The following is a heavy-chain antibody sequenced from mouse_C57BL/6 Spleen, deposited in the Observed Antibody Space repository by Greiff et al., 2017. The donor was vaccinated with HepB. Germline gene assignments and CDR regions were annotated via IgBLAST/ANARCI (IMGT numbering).Heavy chain of an antibody. CDR3: ARSPMMDGYYRDV. Sequence: QVQLQQSGAELAKPGASVKLSCKASGYTFTSYWMHWVKQRPGQGLEWIGYINPSSGYTKYNQKFKDKATLTADKSSSTAYMQLSSLTYGDSAVYFCARSPMMDGYYRDVWGTGTTVTVSS. CDR2: INPSSGYT. V-gene: IGHV1-7*01. D-gene: IGHD2-3*01. J-gene: IGHJ1*03. CDR1: GYTFTSYW.